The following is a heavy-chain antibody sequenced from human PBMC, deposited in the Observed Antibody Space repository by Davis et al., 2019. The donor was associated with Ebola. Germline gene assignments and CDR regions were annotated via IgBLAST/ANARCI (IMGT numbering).Heavy chain of an antibody. CDR3: ARSYGAAPFDY. CDR1: GGSTSTYD. V-gene: IGHV4-59*08. CDR2: IYYSGRP. J-gene: IGHJ4*02. Sequence: SPTWPVAGGSTSTYDRSWQRQPPGKALRLIVYIYYSGRPKYNLSLKGRGAISVETSKNQFSLKLSSVTAAATAVYYCARSYGAAPFDYWGQGTLVTGSS. D-gene: IGHD4/OR15-4a*01.